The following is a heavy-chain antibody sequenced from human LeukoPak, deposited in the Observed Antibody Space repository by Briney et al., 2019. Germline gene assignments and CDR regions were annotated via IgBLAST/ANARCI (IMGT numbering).Heavy chain of an antibody. CDR3: AKGKEYYYGSGSYYDY. J-gene: IGHJ4*02. D-gene: IGHD3-10*01. CDR2: ISGGGGST. V-gene: IGHV3-23*01. CDR1: GFTFSSYA. Sequence: GGSLRLSCAASGFTFSSYAMSWVRQAPGKGLEWVSAISGGGGSTYYADSVKGRFTISRDNSKNTLYLQMNSLRAEDTAVYYCAKGKEYYYGSGSYYDYWGQGTLVTVSS.